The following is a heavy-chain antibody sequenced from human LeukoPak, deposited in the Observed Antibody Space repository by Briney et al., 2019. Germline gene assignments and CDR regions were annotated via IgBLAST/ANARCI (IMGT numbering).Heavy chain of an antibody. CDR2: ISGSGGST. CDR1: GFTFSSYA. J-gene: IGHJ4*02. D-gene: IGHD3-3*01. V-gene: IGHV3-23*01. Sequence: GGSLRLSCAASGFTFSSYAMSWVRQAPGKGLKWVSAISGSGGSTYYADSVKGRFTISRDNSKNTLYLQMNSLRAEDTAVYYCAKGPGAMVQYYEDYWGQGTLVTVSS. CDR3: AKGPGAMVQYYEDY.